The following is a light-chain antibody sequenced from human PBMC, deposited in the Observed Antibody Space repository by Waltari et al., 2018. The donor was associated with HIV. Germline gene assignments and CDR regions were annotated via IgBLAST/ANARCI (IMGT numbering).Light chain of an antibody. CDR1: SNDVGGYKY. CDR3: SSYASTSTRV. Sequence: HSALTQPASVSGSPGQSITISCTGTSNDVGGYKYVSWYQQHPGKAPKVVIYEVSNRPSGVSNRFSGSKSGNTASLTISGLQAEDEADYYCSSYASTSTRVFGGGTKLTVL. CDR2: EVS. V-gene: IGLV2-14*01. J-gene: IGLJ3*02.